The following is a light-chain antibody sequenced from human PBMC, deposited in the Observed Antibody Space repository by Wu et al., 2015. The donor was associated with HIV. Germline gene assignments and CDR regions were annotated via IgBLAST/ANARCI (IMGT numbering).Light chain of an antibody. CDR2: EAS. V-gene: IGKV1-5*03. CDR3: QQYTTYSLT. J-gene: IGKJ3*01. Sequence: DIQMTQSPSTLSASVGDRVTITCRASQIITNWLAWYQQKPGKAPKLLIYEASRLESGVPSRFSGSGSGTEFTLTISSLQPDDFATYYCQQYTTYSLTFGPGTKVDIK. CDR1: QIITNW.